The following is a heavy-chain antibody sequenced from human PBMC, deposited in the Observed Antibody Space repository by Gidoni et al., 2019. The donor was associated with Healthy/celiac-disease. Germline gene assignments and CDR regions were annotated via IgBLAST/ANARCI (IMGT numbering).Heavy chain of an antibody. D-gene: IGHD3-22*01. CDR2: ISGSGGST. CDR1: GFTFSSYA. J-gene: IGHJ3*02. Sequence: EVQLLDSGGGLVQPGGSLRLSCAASGFTFSSYAMSWVRQAPGKGLEWFSAISGSGGSTYYADSVKGRFTISRDNSKNTLYLQMNSLRAEDTAVYYCASPSESSGYMGDAFDIWGQGTMVTVSS. V-gene: IGHV3-23*01. CDR3: ASPSESSGYMGDAFDI.